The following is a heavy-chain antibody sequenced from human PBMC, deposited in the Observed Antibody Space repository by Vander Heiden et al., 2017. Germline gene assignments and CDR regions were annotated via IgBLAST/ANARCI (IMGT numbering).Heavy chain of an antibody. V-gene: IGHV5-51*01. CDR3: GRRWYIVAVIGD. J-gene: IGHJ4*02. CDR2: IYPGDSDT. Sequence: EVQLVQSGAEVKKPGESLKISCKGSGYSFTSYWIGWVRQMPGKGLEWMGIIYPGDSDTSYSPAVQGQVTISADKSSSTAYLKRRRMKASDTAMYCFGRRWYIVAVIGDWGQGTLVTVSS. CDR1: GYSFTSYW. D-gene: IGHD6-13*01.